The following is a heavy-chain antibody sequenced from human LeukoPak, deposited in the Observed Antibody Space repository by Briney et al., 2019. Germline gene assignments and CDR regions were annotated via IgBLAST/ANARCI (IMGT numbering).Heavy chain of an antibody. V-gene: IGHV1-8*01. J-gene: IGHJ6*02. CDR2: MNPNSGNT. Sequence: GASVKVSCKASGYTFTSYDINWVRQATGQGLEWMGWMNPNSGNTGYAQKFQGRVTMTRNTSISTAYMELSSLRSEDTAVYYCARGQVGSSGWYYYYYYGMDVWGLGTTVTVSS. D-gene: IGHD6-19*01. CDR1: GYTFTSYD. CDR3: ARGQVGSSGWYYYYYYGMDV.